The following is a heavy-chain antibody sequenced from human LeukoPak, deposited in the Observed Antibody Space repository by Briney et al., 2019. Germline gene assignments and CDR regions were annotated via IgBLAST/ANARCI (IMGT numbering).Heavy chain of an antibody. CDR2: ISSSSSYI. J-gene: IGHJ6*03. CDR1: GFTFSSYS. CDR3: ARVIAVAGTMGNYMDV. D-gene: IGHD6-19*01. V-gene: IGHV3-21*01. Sequence: GGSLRLSCAASGFTFSSYSMNWVRQAPGKGLEWVSSISSSSSYIYYADSVKGRFTISRDNAKNSLYLQMNSLRAEDTAVYYCARVIAVAGTMGNYMDVWGKGTTVTVSS.